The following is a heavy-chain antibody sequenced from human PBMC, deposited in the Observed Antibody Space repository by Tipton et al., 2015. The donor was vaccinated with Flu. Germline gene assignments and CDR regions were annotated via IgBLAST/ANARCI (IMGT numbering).Heavy chain of an antibody. CDR1: GFTFSSYA. CDR3: ATAPTGYYYGMDV. V-gene: IGHV3-23*01. D-gene: IGHD4-17*01. CDR2: FSGSGGST. Sequence: SLRLSCAASGFTFSSYAMSWVRQAPGQGLEWVSAFSGSGGSTYYADSVKGRFTISRDNSKNTLYLQMNSLRAEDTAVYYCATAPTGYYYGMDVWGQGTTVTVSS. J-gene: IGHJ6*02.